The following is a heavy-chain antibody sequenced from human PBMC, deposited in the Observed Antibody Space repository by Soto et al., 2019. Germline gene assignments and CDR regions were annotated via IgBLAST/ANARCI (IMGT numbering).Heavy chain of an antibody. J-gene: IGHJ4*02. CDR2: IYKSGT. D-gene: IGHD1-26*01. V-gene: IGHV4-59*08. CDR3: ARRGFFDF. CDR1: GESISNYY. Sequence: QVQLQESGPGLVKPSETLSLTCTVSGESISNYYWSWIRQPPGKGLAWIGYIYKSGTSYNPSLKSRVTISVDTSTNQISLKLNSVTAADTAVYYCARRGFFDFWGQGILVTVSS.